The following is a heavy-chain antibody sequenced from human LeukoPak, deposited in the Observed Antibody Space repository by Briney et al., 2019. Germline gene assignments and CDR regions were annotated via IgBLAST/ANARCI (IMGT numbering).Heavy chain of an antibody. V-gene: IGHV4-38-2*01. CDR2: IYHSGST. CDR3: ATFIAAAGTDY. D-gene: IGHD6-13*01. J-gene: IGHJ4*02. CDR1: GYSISSGYY. Sequence: SETLSLTCAVSGYSISSGYYWGWIRQPPGKGLEWIGSIYHSGSTYYNPSLKSRVTISVDTSKNQFSLKLSSVTAADTAVYYCATFIAAAGTDYWGQGTLVTVSS.